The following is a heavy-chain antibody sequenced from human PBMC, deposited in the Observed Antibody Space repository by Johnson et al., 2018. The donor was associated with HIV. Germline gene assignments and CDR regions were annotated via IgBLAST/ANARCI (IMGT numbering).Heavy chain of an antibody. J-gene: IGHJ3*02. Sequence: VQLVESGGGLVQPGGSLRLSCAVSGFTFSSHWMSWVRQAPGKGLEWVGRIKSKTDGGTTDYAAPVKGRFTISRDDSKNTLYLQMNSLRAEDTAVYYCARAGVVFSTASHDAFDIWGQGTMVTVSS. CDR2: IKSKTDGGTT. CDR1: GFTFSSHW. D-gene: IGHD2-21*01. V-gene: IGHV3-15*01. CDR3: ARAGVVFSTASHDAFDI.